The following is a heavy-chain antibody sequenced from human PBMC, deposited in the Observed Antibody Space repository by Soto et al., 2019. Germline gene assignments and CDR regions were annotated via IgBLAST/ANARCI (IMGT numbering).Heavy chain of an antibody. Sequence: QVQLQESGPGLVKPSETLSLTCTVSGGSISSYYWSWIRQPPGKGLEWIGYIYYSGSTNYNPSLKSRVTISVDTSKNQFSLKLSSVTAADTAVYYCARFAGDSSGYYYFDYWGQGTLVTVSS. CDR3: ARFAGDSSGYYYFDY. V-gene: IGHV4-59*01. CDR1: GGSISSYY. D-gene: IGHD6-19*01. CDR2: IYYSGST. J-gene: IGHJ4*02.